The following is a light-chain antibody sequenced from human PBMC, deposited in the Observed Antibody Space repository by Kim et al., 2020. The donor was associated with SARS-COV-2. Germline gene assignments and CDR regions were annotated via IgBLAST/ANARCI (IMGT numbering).Light chain of an antibody. CDR1: SRDVGGYNY. Sequence: QSVTIPCTGTSRDVGGYNYVSWYQQHPGKAPNLMIYEVSKRPSGVPDRFSGSKSGNTASLTVSGLQAEDEADYYCSSYAGSNNLGVFGGGTQLTVL. CDR3: SSYAGSNNLGV. J-gene: IGLJ2*01. CDR2: EVS. V-gene: IGLV2-8*01.